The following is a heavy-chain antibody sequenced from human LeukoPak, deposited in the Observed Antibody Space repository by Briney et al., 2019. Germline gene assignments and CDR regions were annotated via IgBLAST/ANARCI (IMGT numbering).Heavy chain of an antibody. V-gene: IGHV3-23*01. CDR3: AKSQSALWFGSTYDY. CDR2: ISASGVST. J-gene: IGHJ4*02. Sequence: GGSLRLSCAASGFTFSSYAMTWVRQAPGKGLEWVSGISASGVSTYYADSVKGHFTISRDNSKNTLYLQMNSLRAEDTAVYYCAKSQSALWFGSTYDYWGQGTLVTVSS. CDR1: GFTFSSYA. D-gene: IGHD3-10*01.